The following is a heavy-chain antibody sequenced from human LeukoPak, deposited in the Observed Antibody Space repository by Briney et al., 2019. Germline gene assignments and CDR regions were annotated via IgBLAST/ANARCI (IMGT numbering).Heavy chain of an antibody. J-gene: IGHJ4*02. Sequence: PGGSLRLSCAASGFTFSSYAMHWVRQAPGKGLEWVAVISYDGSNKYYADSVKGRFTISRDYSKNTLFLQMNSLRAEDTAVYYCARGPTPIAAAGRYFDYWGQGTLVIVSS. D-gene: IGHD6-13*01. CDR1: GFTFSSYA. V-gene: IGHV3-30-3*01. CDR2: ISYDGSNK. CDR3: ARGPTPIAAAGRYFDY.